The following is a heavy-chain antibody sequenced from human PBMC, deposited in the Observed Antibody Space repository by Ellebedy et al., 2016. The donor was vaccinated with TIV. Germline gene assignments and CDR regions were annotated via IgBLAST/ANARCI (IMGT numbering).Heavy chain of an antibody. CDR2: IWYDGSNK. V-gene: IGHV3-33*01. Sequence: PGGSLTLSCAASGFTFSFYGMHWVRQAPGKGLEWVAVIWYDGSNKYYAGSVKGRFTISRDNSKNTLYLQMNSLRAEDTAVYYCARERAATTVTDYFDYWGQGTLVTVSS. CDR3: ARERAATTVTDYFDY. CDR1: GFTFSFYG. D-gene: IGHD4-17*01. J-gene: IGHJ4*02.